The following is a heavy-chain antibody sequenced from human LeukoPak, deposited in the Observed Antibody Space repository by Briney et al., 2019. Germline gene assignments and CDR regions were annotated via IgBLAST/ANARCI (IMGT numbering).Heavy chain of an antibody. V-gene: IGHV3-23*01. Sequence: GGSLRLSCAASGLTFSNYAMGWFRQAPGRGLEGVSAVSGSGDDTYYADSVKGRFTISRDKSKNMLYLQRNSLRADDAAVYYCTKRAVSGTSPFDYWGQGTLVTVSS. J-gene: IGHJ4*02. CDR2: VSGSGDDT. CDR3: TKRAVSGTSPFDY. D-gene: IGHD6-13*01. CDR1: GLTFSNYA.